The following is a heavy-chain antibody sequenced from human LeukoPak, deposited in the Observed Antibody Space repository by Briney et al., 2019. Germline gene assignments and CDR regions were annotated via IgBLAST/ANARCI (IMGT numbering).Heavy chain of an antibody. V-gene: IGHV1-46*01. J-gene: IGHJ6*03. CDR3: ARDGYSYGSHQYGLQHCYYYYMDV. CDR2: INHSGGST. Sequence: ASVKVSCKASGYTFTSYYMHLVRQAPGQGLERMGIINHSGGSTSYAQKFQGRVTMTRDMSTSTVYMELSSLRSEDTAVYYCARDGYSYGSHQYGLQHCYYYYMDVWGKGTTVTVSS. D-gene: IGHD5-18*01. CDR1: GYTFTSYY.